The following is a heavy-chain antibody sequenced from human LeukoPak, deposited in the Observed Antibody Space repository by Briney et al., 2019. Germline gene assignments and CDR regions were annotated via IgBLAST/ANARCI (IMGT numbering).Heavy chain of an antibody. CDR2: IYYSGST. J-gene: IGHJ3*02. D-gene: IGHD3-22*01. CDR3: ARRYYDSSGYNDAFDI. V-gene: IGHV4-38-2*01. CDR1: GYSISSGYY. Sequence: PSETLSLTCAVSGYSISSGYYWGWIRQPPGKGLEWIGSIYYSGSTYYNPSLKSRVTISVDTSKSQFSLKLSSVTAADTAVYYCARRYYDSSGYNDAFDIWGQGTMVTVSS.